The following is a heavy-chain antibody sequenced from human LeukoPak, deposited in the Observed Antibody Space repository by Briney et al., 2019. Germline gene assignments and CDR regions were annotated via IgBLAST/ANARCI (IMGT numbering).Heavy chain of an antibody. CDR2: IHYSGST. V-gene: IGHV4-59*08. Sequence: PSETLSLTCTVSGGSINSYYWSWIRQPPGKGLEWIGYIHYSGSTNYNPSPKRRVTVSVDTSKSQCSLKLNSVTAADTAVYHCARHDHRGGAFDIWGQGTMVTVSS. J-gene: IGHJ3*02. CDR3: ARHDHRGGAFDI. CDR1: GGSINSYY. D-gene: IGHD1-14*01.